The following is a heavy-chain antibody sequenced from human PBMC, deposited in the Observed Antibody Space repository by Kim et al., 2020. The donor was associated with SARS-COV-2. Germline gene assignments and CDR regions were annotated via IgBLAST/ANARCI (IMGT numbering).Heavy chain of an antibody. Sequence: LKRRITISVDTSKNQFSRKLNSVTAADTAVYYCARVASSDLRAAAGTFDYWGQGTLVTVSS. D-gene: IGHD6-13*01. CDR3: ARVASSDLRAAAGTFDY. V-gene: IGHV4-39*07. J-gene: IGHJ4*02.